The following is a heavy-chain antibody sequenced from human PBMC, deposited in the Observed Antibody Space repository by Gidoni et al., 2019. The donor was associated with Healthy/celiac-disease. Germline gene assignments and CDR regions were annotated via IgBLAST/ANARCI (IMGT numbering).Heavy chain of an antibody. CDR3: ARGLVGATFFDY. V-gene: IGHV4-34*01. Sequence: QVQLQQGGAGLLKPSETLSLTGAVYGGSFSGYYWSWIRPPPGKGLEWIGELNHSGRTNYTPPLKSRVPLSVDPSKNQFSLKLSSVPAADPAVYFCARGLVGATFFDYWGQGTLVTVSS. J-gene: IGHJ4*02. CDR1: GGSFSGYY. D-gene: IGHD1-26*01. CDR2: LNHSGRT.